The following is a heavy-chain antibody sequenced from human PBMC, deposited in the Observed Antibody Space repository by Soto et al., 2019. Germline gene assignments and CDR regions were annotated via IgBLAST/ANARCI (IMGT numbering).Heavy chain of an antibody. CDR1: GFNFRSYI. J-gene: IGHJ4*02. D-gene: IGHD2-8*01. Sequence: EVQLVESGGGLVKPGGSLRLSCAASGFNFRSYIMNWVRQAPGKGLEWVSSISPTSTYINYADSAKGRFTISRDDATNSLFLQMNSLRAEDTAVYYCARKDCSIGLCPLDYWGQGTLVTSSS. V-gene: IGHV3-21*01. CDR3: ARKDCSIGLCPLDY. CDR2: ISPTSTYI.